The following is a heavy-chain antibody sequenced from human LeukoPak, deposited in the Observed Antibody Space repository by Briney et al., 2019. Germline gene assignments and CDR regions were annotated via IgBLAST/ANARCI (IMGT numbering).Heavy chain of an antibody. CDR1: GYSISSGDY. Sequence: SETLSLTCTVSGYSISSGDYWGWIRQPPGKGLEWIGSIYYSGSTYYNPSLKSRVTISVDTSKNQFSLKLSSVTAADTAVYYCASSYYYDSSGYYSLWGQGTLVTVSS. V-gene: IGHV4-38-2*02. CDR3: ASSYYYDSSGYYSL. CDR2: IYYSGST. D-gene: IGHD3-22*01. J-gene: IGHJ4*02.